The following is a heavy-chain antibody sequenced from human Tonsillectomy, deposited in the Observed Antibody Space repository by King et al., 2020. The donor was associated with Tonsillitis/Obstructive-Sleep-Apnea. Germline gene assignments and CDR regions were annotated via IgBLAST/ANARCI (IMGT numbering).Heavy chain of an antibody. V-gene: IGHV3-33*01. Sequence: VQLVESGGGVVQPGRSLRLSCAASGFTFSSYGMHWVRQTPGKGLEWVAFIFYDGSKKRYADSVKGRFTISRDNSMNMVYLQMNSLRVEDTALYYCARDWYDSGGLDDAFDMWGQGTMVSVSS. CDR3: ARDWYDSGGLDDAFDM. CDR1: GFTFSSYG. D-gene: IGHD6-19*01. J-gene: IGHJ3*02. CDR2: IFYDGSKK.